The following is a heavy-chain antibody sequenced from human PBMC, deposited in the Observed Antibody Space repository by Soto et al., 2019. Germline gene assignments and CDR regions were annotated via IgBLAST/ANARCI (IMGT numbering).Heavy chain of an antibody. Sequence: GGSLRLSCAASGFTFSSYEMNWVRQAPGKGLEWVSYISSSGSTIYYADSVKGRFTISRDNAKNSLYLQMNSLRAEDTAVYYCARHTEEGSAFDIWGQGTMVTVSS. J-gene: IGHJ3*02. CDR3: ARHTEEGSAFDI. V-gene: IGHV3-48*03. CDR2: ISSSGSTI. CDR1: GFTFSSYE.